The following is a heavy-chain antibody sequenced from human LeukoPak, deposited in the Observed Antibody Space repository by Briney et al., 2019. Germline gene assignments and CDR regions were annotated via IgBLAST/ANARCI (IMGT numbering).Heavy chain of an antibody. Sequence: SETLSLTCAVYGGSFSGYYWSWIRQPPGKGREWSGEINHSGSTNYNPSLKSRVTISVDTSKNQFSLKLSSVTAAVTAVYYCARVLYCSSTSCYFDAFDIWLQGTMLTVSS. V-gene: IGHV4-34*01. CDR2: INHSGST. CDR3: ARVLYCSSTSCYFDAFDI. CDR1: GGSFSGYY. J-gene: IGHJ3*02. D-gene: IGHD2-2*01.